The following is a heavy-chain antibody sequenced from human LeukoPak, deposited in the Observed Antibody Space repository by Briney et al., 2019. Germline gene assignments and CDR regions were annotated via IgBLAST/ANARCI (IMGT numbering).Heavy chain of an antibody. J-gene: IGHJ6*04. CDR1: GFTFSNAW. V-gene: IGHV3-15*01. CDR2: IKSKTDGGTT. D-gene: IGHD3-9*01. Sequence: PGGSLRLSCAASGFTFSNAWMSWVRQAPGKGLEWVGRIKSKTDGGTTDYAAPVKGRFTISRDDSKNTLYLQMNSLKTEDTAVYYCTTDAFDYDILTGHYSPGMDVWGKGTTVTVSS. CDR3: TTDAFDYDILTGHYSPGMDV.